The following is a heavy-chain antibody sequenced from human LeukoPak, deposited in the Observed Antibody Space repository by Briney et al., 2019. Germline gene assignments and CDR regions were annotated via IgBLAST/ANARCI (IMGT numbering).Heavy chain of an antibody. V-gene: IGHV1-69*13. CDR1: GGTFSSYA. J-gene: IGHJ4*02. Sequence: SVKVSCKASGGTFSSYAISWVRQAPGQGLEWMGGIIPIFGTANYAQKFQGRVTITADESTSTAYMELSSLRSEDTAVYYCASQLRYFDWLLRFDYWGQGTLVTVSS. CDR2: IIPIFGTA. CDR3: ASQLRYFDWLLRFDY. D-gene: IGHD3-9*01.